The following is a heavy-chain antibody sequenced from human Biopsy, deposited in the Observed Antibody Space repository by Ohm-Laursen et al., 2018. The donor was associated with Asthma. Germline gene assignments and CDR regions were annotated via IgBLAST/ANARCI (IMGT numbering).Heavy chain of an antibody. CDR1: GFVFSQSG. CDR2: ISSDGHNK. J-gene: IGHJ3*02. CDR3: ARESGQDSGGTGAFDR. D-gene: IGHD4-23*01. V-gene: IGHV3-30*03. Sequence: SLRLSCAASGFVFSQSGMHWVRQAPGKGLEWVALISSDGHNKYYKDSVEGRFTISRDNSKLRLYLEINSLRVEDSAVYYCARESGQDSGGTGAFDRWGQGIMVAVSS.